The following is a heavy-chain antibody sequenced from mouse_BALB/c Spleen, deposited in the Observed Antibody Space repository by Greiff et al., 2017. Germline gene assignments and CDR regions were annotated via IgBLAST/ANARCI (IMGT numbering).Heavy chain of an antibody. Sequence: QVQLQQSGAELVKPGASVTLSCKASGYTFTSYWMHWVKQRPGRGLEWIGRIDPNSGGTKYNEKFKSKATLTVDKPSSTAYMQLSSLTSEDSAVYDCTRDEYGRRQVFAYWGQGTLVTVSA. D-gene: IGHD2-10*02. V-gene: IGHV1-62-3*01. CDR1: GYTFTSYW. J-gene: IGHJ3*01. CDR2: IDPNSGGT. CDR3: TRDEYGRRQVFAY.